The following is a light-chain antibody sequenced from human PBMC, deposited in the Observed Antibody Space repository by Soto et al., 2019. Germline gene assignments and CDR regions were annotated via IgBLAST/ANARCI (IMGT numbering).Light chain of an antibody. CDR3: QQYYSYPYT. V-gene: IGKV1-8*01. J-gene: IGKJ2*01. Sequence: AIRMTQSPSSFSASTGDSVTITCRASQGISSYLAWYQQKPGKAPKLLIYAASTLQSGVPSRFSGSGSGTDFTITISCLQSEDFATYYCQQYYSYPYTFGQGTKLEIK. CDR2: AAS. CDR1: QGISSY.